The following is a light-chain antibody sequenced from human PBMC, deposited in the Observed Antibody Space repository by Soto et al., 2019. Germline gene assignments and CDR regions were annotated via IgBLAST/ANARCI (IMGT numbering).Light chain of an antibody. V-gene: IGKV1-6*01. Sequence: AIPMTQSPSSLSASVGDRVTITCRASQGIRNDLGWYQQKPGKGPKLLIYAASSLQSGVPSRLCGSGSGTDFTLTIRSLQPEDFATYYYLQDYNYPRTFRQGTKVEIK. CDR2: AAS. J-gene: IGKJ1*01. CDR3: LQDYNYPRT. CDR1: QGIRND.